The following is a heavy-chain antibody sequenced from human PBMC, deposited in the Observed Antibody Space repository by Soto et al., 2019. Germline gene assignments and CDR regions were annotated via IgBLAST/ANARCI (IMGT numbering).Heavy chain of an antibody. CDR3: ARRRDGYNYMDY. D-gene: IGHD5-12*01. J-gene: IGHJ4*02. CDR1: GGTFSSYT. V-gene: IGHV1-69*02. Sequence: QVQLVQSGAEVKKPGSSVKVSCKASGGTFSSYTISWVRQAPGQGLEWMGRIIPILGIANYAQKFQGRVTITADKSTSTAYMELSSLRSEDTALYYCARRRDGYNYMDYWGQRTLVTVSS. CDR2: IIPILGIA.